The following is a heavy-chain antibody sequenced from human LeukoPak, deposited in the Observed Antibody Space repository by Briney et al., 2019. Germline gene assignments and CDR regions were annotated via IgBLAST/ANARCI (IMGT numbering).Heavy chain of an antibody. D-gene: IGHD6-6*01. CDR1: GFTFNTYT. V-gene: IGHV3-21*01. CDR3: TRDENFYSSASDY. J-gene: IGHJ4*02. CDR2: ISSSSSYI. Sequence: GGSLRLSCAASGFTFNTYTINWVRQAPGKGLEWVSFISSSSSYIYYADSVKGRFTISRDNAKNSLYLQMNSLRAEDTAVYYCTRDENFYSSASDYWGQGTLVTVSS.